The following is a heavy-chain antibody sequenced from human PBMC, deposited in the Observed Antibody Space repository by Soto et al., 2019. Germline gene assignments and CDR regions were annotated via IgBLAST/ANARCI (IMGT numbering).Heavy chain of an antibody. CDR2: IDWDDDK. Sequence: SGPTLVNPTQTLTLTCTFSGFSLSTSGMCVSWIRQPPGKALEWLALIDWDDDKYYRTSLKTRLTISKETSKNQVVLTMSNMDTVDTATYYCARVETVGAPRGAYDYWGQGTLVTVSS. V-gene: IGHV2-70*01. CDR3: ARVETVGAPRGAYDY. D-gene: IGHD1-26*01. J-gene: IGHJ4*02. CDR1: GFSLSTSGMC.